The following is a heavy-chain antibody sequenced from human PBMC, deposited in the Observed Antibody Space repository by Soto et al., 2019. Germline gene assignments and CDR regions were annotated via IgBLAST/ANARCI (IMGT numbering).Heavy chain of an antibody. V-gene: IGHV3-15*01. J-gene: IGHJ3*02. CDR1: GFTFSNAW. CDR3: TTDRARYDAFDI. CDR2: IKSKTDGGTT. Sequence: PGGSLRLSCAASGFTFSNAWMSWVRQAPGKGLEWVGRIKSKTDGGTTDYAAPVKGRFTISRDDSKNTLYLQMNSLKTEDTAVYYCTTDRARYDAFDIWGQGTMVTVSS.